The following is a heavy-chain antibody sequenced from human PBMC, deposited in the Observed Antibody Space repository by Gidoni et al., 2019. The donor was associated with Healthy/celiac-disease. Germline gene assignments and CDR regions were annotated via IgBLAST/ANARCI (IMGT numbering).Heavy chain of an antibody. CDR3: AKGDWNPSSQFDY. CDR1: GFTFDDYA. D-gene: IGHD6-6*01. CDR2: SSGDGGST. V-gene: IGHV3-43*02. J-gene: IGHJ4*02. Sequence: EVQLVESGGGVVQPGGSLRLSCSASGFTFDDYAMHWVRQAPGKGLEWVSLSSGDGGSTYYADSVKGRFTISRDNSKNSLYLQMNSLRTEDTALYYCAKGDWNPSSQFDYWGQGTLVTVSS.